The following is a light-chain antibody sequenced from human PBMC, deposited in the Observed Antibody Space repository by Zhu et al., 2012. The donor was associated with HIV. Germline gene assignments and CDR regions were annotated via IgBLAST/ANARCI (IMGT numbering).Light chain of an antibody. CDR3: QHLTLYPT. V-gene: IGKV1-9*01. CDR1: QGISNH. J-gene: IGKJ4*01. Sequence: DIQLTQSPSFLSASVGDRVTITCRASQGISNHLAWYHQKPGKAPKLLIYGASVLQSGVPSRFSGSGSGPEFTLTISSLQPEDFATYFCQHLTLYPTFGGGSKVEIK. CDR2: GAS.